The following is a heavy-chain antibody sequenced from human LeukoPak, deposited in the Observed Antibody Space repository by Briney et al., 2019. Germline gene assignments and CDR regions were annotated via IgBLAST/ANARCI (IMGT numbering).Heavy chain of an antibody. CDR3: ARDRYCSSTSCYAREGFDY. CDR1: GFTFSSYA. Sequence: PGGSLRLSCAASGFTFSSYAMSWVRQAPGKGLEWVSAISGSGGSTYYADSVKGRFTISRDNAKNSLYLQMNSLRAEDTAVYHCARDRYCSSTSCYAREGFDYWGQGTLVTVSS. J-gene: IGHJ4*02. CDR2: ISGSGGST. D-gene: IGHD2-2*01. V-gene: IGHV3-23*01.